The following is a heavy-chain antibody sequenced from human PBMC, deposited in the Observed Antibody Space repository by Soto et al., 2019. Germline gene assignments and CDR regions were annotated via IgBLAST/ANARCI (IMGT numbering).Heavy chain of an antibody. D-gene: IGHD2-15*01. CDR2: INANSGDT. CDR3: ARDWDCSGGACYSVYFDY. J-gene: IGHJ4*02. CDR1: GYTFTGYY. V-gene: IGHV1-2*02. Sequence: GASLKVSCKASGYTFTGYYMHWVRQAPGQGLEWMGWINANSGDTNYAQKFQGRVTMTRDTSLSTAYMELSRLRSDDTAVYFCARDWDCSGGACYSVYFDYWGQGTLVTVSS.